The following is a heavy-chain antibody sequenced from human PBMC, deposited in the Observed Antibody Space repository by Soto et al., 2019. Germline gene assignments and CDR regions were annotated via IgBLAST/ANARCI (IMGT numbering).Heavy chain of an antibody. J-gene: IGHJ4*02. V-gene: IGHV2-5*02. CDR3: AHLRNPLTLIGGNFEY. Sequence: QITLKESGPTLVKPTQTLTLTCTFSGFSLSTSGVGVGWIRQPPGKALEWLALIYWDDDKRYSPSLKSRLTITKDPPHIQVVLTMTPMDPVDTATYYCAHLRNPLTLIGGNFEYWGQGTLVTVSS. CDR1: GFSLSTSGVG. D-gene: IGHD3-10*02. CDR2: IYWDDDK.